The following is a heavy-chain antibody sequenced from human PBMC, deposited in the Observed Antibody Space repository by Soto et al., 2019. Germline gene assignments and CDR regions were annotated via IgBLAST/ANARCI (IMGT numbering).Heavy chain of an antibody. V-gene: IGHV1-69*01. D-gene: IGHD3-10*01. Sequence: QVHLVQSGAEVKKAGSSVKVSCKASGGTVSSYAITWVRQAPGKGLEWMGVFTPIFVSAHYAQKFQGRVTITADESTSTAYMELGGLRSEDTAIYYCARDLSSDSTGFRGYDLWGQGTLVTVSS. CDR2: FTPIFVSA. CDR3: ARDLSSDSTGFRGYDL. CDR1: GGTVSSYA. J-gene: IGHJ4*02.